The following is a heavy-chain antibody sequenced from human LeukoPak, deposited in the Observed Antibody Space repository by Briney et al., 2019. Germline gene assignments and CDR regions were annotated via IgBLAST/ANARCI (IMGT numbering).Heavy chain of an antibody. CDR1: GGSMTTHH. J-gene: IGHJ4*02. V-gene: IGHV4-59*11. D-gene: IGHD5-18*01. CDR2: VFDSGRT. Sequence: SETLSLTCTVPGGSMTTHHWNWIRQTPGKGLEWIGYVFDSGRTKENPSLKSRVTLSADTSKNQLSLRLSSVTAADTAVYYCTTVKRGNIFGYFDFWGQGILVTVSS. CDR3: TTVKRGNIFGYFDF.